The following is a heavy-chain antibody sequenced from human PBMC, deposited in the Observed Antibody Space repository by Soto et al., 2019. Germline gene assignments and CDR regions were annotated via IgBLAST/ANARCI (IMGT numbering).Heavy chain of an antibody. D-gene: IGHD2-2*01. CDR1: GYTFTSYY. CDR3: ARGPIVVVPTAPTPNDAFDI. J-gene: IGHJ3*02. CDR2: INPSGGST. Sequence: GASVKVSCKASGYTFTSYYMHWVRQAPGQGLEWMGIINPSGGSTSYAQKFQGRVTMTRDTSTSTVYMELSSLRSEDTAVYYFARGPIVVVPTAPTPNDAFDIWGQGTMVTVSS. V-gene: IGHV1-46*03.